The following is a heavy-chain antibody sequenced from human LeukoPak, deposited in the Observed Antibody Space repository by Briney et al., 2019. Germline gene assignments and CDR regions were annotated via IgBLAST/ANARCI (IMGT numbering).Heavy chain of an antibody. CDR1: GYTLTELS. D-gene: IGHD7-27*01. CDR2: FDPEDGET. Sequence: ASVKVSCKVSGYTLTELSMHWVRQAPGKGLEWMGGFDPEDGETIYAQKFQGRVTMTEDTSTDTAYMELSSLRSEDTAVYYCATEFNWGLYEGQYFDYWGQGTLVTVSS. J-gene: IGHJ4*02. V-gene: IGHV1-24*01. CDR3: ATEFNWGLYEGQYFDY.